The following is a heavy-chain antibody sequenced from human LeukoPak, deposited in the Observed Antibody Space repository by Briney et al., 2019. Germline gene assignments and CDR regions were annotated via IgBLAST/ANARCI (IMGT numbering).Heavy chain of an antibody. V-gene: IGHV3-7*01. D-gene: IGHD3-3*01. CDR1: GFTFSTYW. Sequence: GGSLRLSCAASGFTFSTYWMSWVRQAPGKGLEWVANIKQDGSEKYYVDSVKGRFTISRDNAKNSLYLQMNSLRTEDTAVYYCARERQNKDFWSGGDYWGQGTLVTVSS. CDR2: IKQDGSEK. J-gene: IGHJ4*02. CDR3: ARERQNKDFWSGGDY.